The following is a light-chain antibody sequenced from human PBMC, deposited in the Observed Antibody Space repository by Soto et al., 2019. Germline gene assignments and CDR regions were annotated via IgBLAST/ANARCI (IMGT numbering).Light chain of an antibody. Sequence: QSVLTQPASVSGSPGQSITISCTGTSSDVGGYNYVSWYQQHPGKAPKVMIYEVTNRPSGVSNRFSGSKSGNTASLTISGLQAEDEADYYCSSYTSSGTLYVFGTGTKLTVL. CDR3: SSYTSSGTLYV. J-gene: IGLJ1*01. V-gene: IGLV2-14*01. CDR1: SSDVGGYNY. CDR2: EVT.